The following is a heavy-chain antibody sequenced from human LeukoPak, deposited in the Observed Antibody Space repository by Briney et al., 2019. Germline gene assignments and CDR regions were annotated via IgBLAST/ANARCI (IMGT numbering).Heavy chain of an antibody. V-gene: IGHV4-39*07. CDR2: IYYSGNT. CDR1: GVSISSTSNQ. CDR3: ARAINGVIILYYFYYMDV. Sequence: SETLSLTCTVSGVSISSTSNQWGWIRQPPGKGLEWIGSIYYSGNTHYNPSLKSRVTISVDTSKNQFSLRLRSVTAADTAVYYCARAINGVIILYYFYYMDVWGKGTTVTVSS. D-gene: IGHD3-10*01. J-gene: IGHJ6*03.